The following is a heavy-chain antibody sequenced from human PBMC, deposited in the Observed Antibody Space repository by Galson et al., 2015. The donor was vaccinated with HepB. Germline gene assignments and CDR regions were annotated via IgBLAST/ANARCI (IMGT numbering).Heavy chain of an antibody. J-gene: IGHJ4*02. CDR3: ARGGSTVVTGIDH. D-gene: IGHD4-23*01. CDR1: GFSFSAHA. Sequence: SLRLSCAASGFSFSAHAMTWVRQAPGKGLEWVSIISTSSTYIHYADSLKGRFTISRDNAKNSLHLQMNSLRAEDTAIYYCARGGSTVVTGIDHWGQGTLVTVSS. V-gene: IGHV3-21*01. CDR2: ISTSSTYI.